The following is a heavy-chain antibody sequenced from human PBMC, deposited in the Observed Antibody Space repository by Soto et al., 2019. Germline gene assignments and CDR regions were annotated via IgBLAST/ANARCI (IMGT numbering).Heavy chain of an antibody. Sequence: EVQLVESGGGLVQPGRSLRLACAASGFTFDDYAMHWDRQAPGKDLEWVSGISWNSGSIGYADSVKGRFTISRDNAKNSLYLQMNSLRAEDTALYYCAKWDDYGDRKEAFDIWGQGTMVTVSS. D-gene: IGHD4-17*01. CDR3: AKWDDYGDRKEAFDI. CDR1: GFTFDDYA. J-gene: IGHJ3*02. V-gene: IGHV3-9*01. CDR2: ISWNSGSI.